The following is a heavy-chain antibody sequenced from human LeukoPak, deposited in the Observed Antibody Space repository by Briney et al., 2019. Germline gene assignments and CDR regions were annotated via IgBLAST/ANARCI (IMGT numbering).Heavy chain of an antibody. CDR1: GFTFSSYA. V-gene: IGHV3-15*01. CDR2: ITTKPEGGTT. CDR3: ASYGSGSHDY. J-gene: IGHJ4*02. D-gene: IGHD3-10*01. Sequence: GGSLRLSCAASGFTFSSYAMSWVRQAPGKGLEWVGRITTKPEGGTTDYAAPVKGRFSISRDDSKNTVFLQMNSLKTEDTAVYYCASYGSGSHDYWGQGSLVTASS.